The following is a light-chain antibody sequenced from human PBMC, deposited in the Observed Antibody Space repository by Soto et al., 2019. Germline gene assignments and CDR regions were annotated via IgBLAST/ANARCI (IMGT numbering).Light chain of an antibody. CDR2: END. V-gene: IGLV1-51*02. Sequence: QSVLTQPPSVSAAPGQKVTISCSGSSSNIGNNYVSWYQQLPGTAPKLLIYENDKRPSGIPDRFSGSKSGTSATLGITGLQTGEEADYYCGTWDGLSALYFFATGTKVTVL. CDR3: GTWDGLSALYF. CDR1: SSNIGNNY. J-gene: IGLJ1*01.